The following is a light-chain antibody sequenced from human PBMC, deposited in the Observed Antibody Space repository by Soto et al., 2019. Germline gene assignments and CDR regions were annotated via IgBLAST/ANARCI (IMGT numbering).Light chain of an antibody. CDR2: DAS. J-gene: IGKJ1*01. Sequence: EFVLTQSPGTVSLSPGERATLSCRASQTVRNNYLAWYQQKPGQAPRLVIYDASSRATGIPARFSGSGSGTEFTLTISSLEPEDFAVYYCQQRSNWPSITFGQGTKVDIK. CDR3: QQRSNWPSIT. CDR1: QTVRNNY. V-gene: IGKV3-11*01.